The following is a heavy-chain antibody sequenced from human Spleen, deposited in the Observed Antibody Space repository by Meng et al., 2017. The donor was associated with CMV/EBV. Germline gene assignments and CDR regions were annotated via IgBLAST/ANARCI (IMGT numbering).Heavy chain of an antibody. J-gene: IGHJ5*02. Sequence: GSLRLSCAASGFTFSSYSMNWVRQAPGKGLEWIGSAFYSGSTYYNPSLKSRVTISVDTSKNQFSLKLSSVTAADTAVYYCAREGPMVRGVINWFDPWGQGTLVTVSS. CDR2: AFYSGST. D-gene: IGHD3-10*01. V-gene: IGHV4-38-2*02. CDR1: GFTFSSYS. CDR3: AREGPMVRGVINWFDP.